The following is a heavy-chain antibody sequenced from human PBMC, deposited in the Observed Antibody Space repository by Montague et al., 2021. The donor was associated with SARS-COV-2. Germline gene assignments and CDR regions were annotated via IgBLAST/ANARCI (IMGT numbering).Heavy chain of an antibody. J-gene: IGHJ4*02. D-gene: IGHD1-14*01. Sequence: SLRLSCAASGFTISEYHMTWVRQAPGKGLQWVSYISRDSAEVYYAESVKGRFSISRDNDRSALYLQLNNLRNEDTATYYCARDSGITGADDYWGQGTLVVVSS. CDR2: ISRDSAEV. CDR3: ARDSGITGADDY. CDR1: GFTISEYH. V-gene: IGHV3-48*02.